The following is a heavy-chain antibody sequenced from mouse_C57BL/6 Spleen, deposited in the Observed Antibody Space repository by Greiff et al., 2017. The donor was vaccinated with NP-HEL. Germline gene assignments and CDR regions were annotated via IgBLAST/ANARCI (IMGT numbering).Heavy chain of an antibody. V-gene: IGHV1-26*01. D-gene: IGHD2-12*01. CDR2: INPNNGGT. CDR3: AREVYDGGFAD. CDR1: GYTFTDYY. J-gene: IGHJ3*01. Sequence: VQLQQSGPELVKPGASVKISCKASGYTFTDYYMNWVKQSPGKSLEWIGDINPNNGGTSYNQKFKGKATLTVDKSSSTAYMELRSLTSEDSAVYYCAREVYDGGFADWGKGTLVTVSA.